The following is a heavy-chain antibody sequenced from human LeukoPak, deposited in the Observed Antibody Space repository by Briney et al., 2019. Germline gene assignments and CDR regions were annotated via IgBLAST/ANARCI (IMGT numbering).Heavy chain of an antibody. CDR2: IYYSGST. D-gene: IGHD2-2*03. J-gene: IGHJ4*02. CDR3: ARTPWIVAGEYYFDY. Sequence: SEALSLTCTVSGGSISSGDYYWSWFRQPPGKGLEWIGYIYYSGSTYYNPSLKSRVTISVDTSKNQFSLKLSSVTAADTAVYYCARTPWIVAGEYYFDYWGQGTLVTVSS. CDR1: GGSISSGDYY. V-gene: IGHV4-30-4*08.